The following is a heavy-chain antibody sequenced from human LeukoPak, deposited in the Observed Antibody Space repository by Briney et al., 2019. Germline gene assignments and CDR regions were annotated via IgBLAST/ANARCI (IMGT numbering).Heavy chain of an antibody. J-gene: IGHJ6*02. D-gene: IGHD5-24*01. Sequence: ASVKVSCKASGYTFTGYYMHWVRQAPGQGLEWMGRINPNSGGTNYAQKFQGRVTMTRDTSISTAYMELSRLRSDDTAVYYCARGDGYNFYGMDVRGQGTTVTVSS. V-gene: IGHV1-2*06. CDR2: INPNSGGT. CDR1: GYTFTGYY. CDR3: ARGDGYNFYGMDV.